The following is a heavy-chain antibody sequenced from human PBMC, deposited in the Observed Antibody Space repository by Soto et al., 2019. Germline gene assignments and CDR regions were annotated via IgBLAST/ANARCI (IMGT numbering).Heavy chain of an antibody. CDR2: INQDGSEK. V-gene: IGHV3-7*03. D-gene: IGHD1-26*01. Sequence: GALRLSCAASGFTFSSYWMSWVRQAPGKGLEWVARINQDGSEKYYVDSVKGRFTISRGNAKNSLYLQMNSLRAEDTAVYYCARDYPGGSYYDYWGQGTLVTVSS. CDR1: GFTFSSYW. J-gene: IGHJ4*02. CDR3: ARDYPGGSYYDY.